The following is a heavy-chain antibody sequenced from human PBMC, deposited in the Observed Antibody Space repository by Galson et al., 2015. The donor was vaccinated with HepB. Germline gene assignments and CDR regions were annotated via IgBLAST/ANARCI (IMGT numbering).Heavy chain of an antibody. J-gene: IGHJ6*02. CDR2: IYYSGST. CDR1: GGSISSYY. V-gene: IGHV4-59*01. Sequence: SETLSLTCTVSGGSISSYYWSWIRQPPGKGLEWIGYIYYSGSTNYNPSLKSRVTISVDTSKNQFSLKLSSVTAADTAVYYCARLLKGDCSGGSCRNYYYYGMDVWGQGTTVTVSS. CDR3: ARLLKGDCSGGSCRNYYYYGMDV. D-gene: IGHD2-15*01.